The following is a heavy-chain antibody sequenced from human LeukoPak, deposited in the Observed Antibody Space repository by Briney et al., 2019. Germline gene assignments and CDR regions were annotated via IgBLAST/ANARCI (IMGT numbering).Heavy chain of an antibody. J-gene: IGHJ4*02. V-gene: IGHV4-34*01. CDR3: ARGRKDYYDSSHHFDC. CDR2: INHSGST. Sequence: PSETLSLTCAAYGGSFSGYYWSWIRQSPGKGLEWIGEINHSGSTNYNPSLKSRVTISVDTSKNRFSLKLSSVTAADTAVYYCARGRKDYYDSSHHFDCWGQGTLVTVSS. D-gene: IGHD3-22*01. CDR1: GGSFSGYY.